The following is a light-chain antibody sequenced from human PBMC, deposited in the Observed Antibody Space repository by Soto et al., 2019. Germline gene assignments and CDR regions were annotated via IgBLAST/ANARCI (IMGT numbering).Light chain of an antibody. J-gene: IGKJ5*01. Sequence: EIVLTQSPATLSSSPGERATLSCRASQSVSSSLAWYQQKPGQAPRLLIYAASNWAGGVPARFSGSGSGTDFTLTISSLQPEDVAAYYCQQRSNGPVTFGQGTRLEIK. CDR1: QSVSSS. CDR2: AAS. V-gene: IGKV3-11*01. CDR3: QQRSNGPVT.